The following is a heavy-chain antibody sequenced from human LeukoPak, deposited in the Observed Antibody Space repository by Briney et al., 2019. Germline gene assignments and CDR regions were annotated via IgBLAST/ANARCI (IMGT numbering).Heavy chain of an antibody. CDR1: GFTFSSYS. D-gene: IGHD2-2*01. Sequence: GGSLRLSCAASGFTFSSYSMNWVRQAQGKGLEWVSYISRSSSTIYYADSVKGRFTISRDNGENSLYLQMSSLRDEDTAVYYCARRGGREVPAAHFDYWGQGTLVTVSS. CDR3: ARRGGREVPAAHFDY. CDR2: ISRSSSTI. J-gene: IGHJ4*02. V-gene: IGHV3-48*02.